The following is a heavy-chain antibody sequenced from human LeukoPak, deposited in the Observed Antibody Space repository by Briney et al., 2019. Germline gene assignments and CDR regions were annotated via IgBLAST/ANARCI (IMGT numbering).Heavy chain of an antibody. J-gene: IGHJ4*02. CDR2: INPNSGGT. Sequence: GASVKVSCKASGYTFTGYYMHWVRQAPGQGLEWMGWINPNSGGTNYAQKFQGRVTMTRDTSISTACMELSMLRSDDTAVYYCAREAAYCSGGSCYSEFHYWGQGTLVTVSS. CDR1: GYTFTGYY. D-gene: IGHD2-15*01. CDR3: AREAAYCSGGSCYSEFHY. V-gene: IGHV1-2*02.